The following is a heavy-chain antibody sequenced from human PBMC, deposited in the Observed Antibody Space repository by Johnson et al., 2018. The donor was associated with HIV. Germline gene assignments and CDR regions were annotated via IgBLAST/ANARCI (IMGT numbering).Heavy chain of an antibody. CDR3: AREGGIAAAGTDAFDI. CDR2: ISYDGSNK. Sequence: VQLVESGGGVVQPGRSLRLSCAASGFTFSSYAMHWVRQAPGKGLEWVAVISYDGSNKYYADSVKGRFTISRDNSKNTLYLQMNSLRAEDTAVYYCAREGGIAAAGTDAFDIWGQGTMVTVSS. V-gene: IGHV3-30*04. J-gene: IGHJ3*02. D-gene: IGHD6-13*01. CDR1: GFTFSSYA.